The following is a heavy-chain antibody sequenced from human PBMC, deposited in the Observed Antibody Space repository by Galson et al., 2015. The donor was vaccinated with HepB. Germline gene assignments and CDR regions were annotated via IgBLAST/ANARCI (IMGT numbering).Heavy chain of an antibody. CDR3: ASILLGYCSNGVCFDY. V-gene: IGHV3-30*03. D-gene: IGHD2-8*01. CDR2: ISYDGGDK. CDR1: GFTFSSYA. J-gene: IGHJ4*02. Sequence: SLRLSCAASGFTFSSYAMHWVRQAPGKGLEWVTFISYDGGDKYYADSVKGRFTISRDNSKNTLYLQMNSLRAEDTAVYYCASILLGYCSNGVCFDYWGQGTLVTVSS.